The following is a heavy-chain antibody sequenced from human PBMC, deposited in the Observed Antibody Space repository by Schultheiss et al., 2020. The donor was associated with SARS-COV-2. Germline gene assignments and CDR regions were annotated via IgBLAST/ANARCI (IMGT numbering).Heavy chain of an antibody. J-gene: IGHJ4*02. CDR2: IYYSGST. Sequence: QTLSLTCTVSGGSISNYYWSWIRQPAGKGLEWIGYIYYSGSTYYNPSLKSRVTISVDTSKNQFSLKLSSVTAADTAVYYCARARRPIVVVDSAYFDYWGQGTLVTVSS. V-gene: IGHV4-59*12. CDR1: GGSISNYY. D-gene: IGHD3-22*01. CDR3: ARARRPIVVVDSAYFDY.